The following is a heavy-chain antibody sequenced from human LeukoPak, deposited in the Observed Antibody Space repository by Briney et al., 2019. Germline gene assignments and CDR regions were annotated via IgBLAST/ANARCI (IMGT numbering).Heavy chain of an antibody. CDR1: GFTFSTFA. V-gene: IGHV3-23*01. CDR2: IFPSGGEI. D-gene: IGHD5-18*01. J-gene: IGHJ4*02. Sequence: GGSLRLSCAASGFTFSTFAMIWVRQPPGKGLGWVSSIFPSGGEIHYADSVRGRFTIPRDNSKSILSLQMNSLRAEDTAIYYCATYRQVLLPFESWGQGTLVTVSS. CDR3: ATYRQVLLPFES.